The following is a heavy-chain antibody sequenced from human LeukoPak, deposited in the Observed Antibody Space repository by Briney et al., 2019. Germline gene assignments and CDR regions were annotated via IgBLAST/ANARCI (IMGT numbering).Heavy chain of an antibody. CDR1: GLTFRSFD. D-gene: IGHD1-14*01. CDR2: ISGSGDTT. CDR3: AKGHCAHGTGFDY. Sequence: GGSVTLLCAASGLTFRSFDASWVCQAPGKGLEWVSAISGSGDTTYYADSVKGRFTISRDNFKNTLYLQMNSLRVEDTAVYYCAKGHCAHGTGFDYWGPGDLVIVSS. J-gene: IGHJ4*02. V-gene: IGHV3-23*01.